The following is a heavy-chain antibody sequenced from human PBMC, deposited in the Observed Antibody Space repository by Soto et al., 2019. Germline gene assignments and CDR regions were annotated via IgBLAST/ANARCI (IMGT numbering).Heavy chain of an antibody. Sequence: QVQLQESGPGLVKPSETLSLTCTVSGGSISSYYWSWIRQPPGKGLEWIGYIYYSGRTNYHPSLKSRVTISVDPSKNQFSLKLSSVTAADTAVYYWARGDGYNLYDYWGQGTLVTVSS. V-gene: IGHV4-59*01. CDR3: ARGDGYNLYDY. CDR2: IYYSGRT. D-gene: IGHD5-12*01. J-gene: IGHJ4*02. CDR1: GGSISSYY.